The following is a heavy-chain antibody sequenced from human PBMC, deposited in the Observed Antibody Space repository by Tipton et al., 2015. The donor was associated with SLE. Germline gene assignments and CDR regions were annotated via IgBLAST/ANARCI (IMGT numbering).Heavy chain of an antibody. CDR1: GYSISSGYY. J-gene: IGHJ3*02. CDR2: ICHSGST. Sequence: TLSLTCAVSGYSISSGYYWGWIRQPPGKGLEWIGSICHSGSTYYNPSLKSRVTISVDTSKNQFSLKLSSVTAADTAVYYCARATGAFDIWGQGTMVTVSS. V-gene: IGHV4-38-2*01. CDR3: ARATGAFDI.